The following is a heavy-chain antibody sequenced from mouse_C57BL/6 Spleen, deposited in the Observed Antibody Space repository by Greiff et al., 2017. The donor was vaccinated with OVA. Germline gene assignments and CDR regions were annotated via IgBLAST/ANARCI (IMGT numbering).Heavy chain of an antibody. CDR2: FYPGSGSI. CDR3: ARHEGFYDGYYVGYFDV. J-gene: IGHJ1*03. CDR1: GYTFTEYT. V-gene: IGHV1-62-2*01. Sequence: QVQLQQSGAELVKPGASVKLSCKASGYTFTEYTIHWVKQRSGQGLEWIGWFYPGSGSIKYNEKFKDKATLTADKSSRTVYMELSRLTSEDSAVYFCARHEGFYDGYYVGYFDVWGTGTTVTVSS. D-gene: IGHD2-3*01.